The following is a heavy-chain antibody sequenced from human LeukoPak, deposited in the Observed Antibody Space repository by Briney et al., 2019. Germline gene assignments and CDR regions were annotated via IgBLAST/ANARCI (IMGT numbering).Heavy chain of an antibody. D-gene: IGHD3-10*01. J-gene: IGHJ4*02. V-gene: IGHV1-8*01. CDR3: ALGYYYGSGSYYREFDY. CDR1: GYTFTSYD. Sequence: ASVKVSCKASGYTFTSYDINWVRQATGQGLEWVGWMNPNSGNTGYAQKFQGRVTMTRNTSISTAYMELSSLRSEDTAVYYCALGYYYGSGSYYREFDYWGQGTLVTVSS. CDR2: MNPNSGNT.